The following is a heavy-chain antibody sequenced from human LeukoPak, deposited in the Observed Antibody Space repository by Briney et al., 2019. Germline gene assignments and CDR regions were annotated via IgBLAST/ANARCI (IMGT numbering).Heavy chain of an antibody. V-gene: IGHV1-2*02. CDR2: IHPNSGGT. CDR3: ARWGKYYYDSSGYYY. CDR1: GYTFTGYY. D-gene: IGHD3-22*01. J-gene: IGHJ4*02. Sequence: ASVKVSCTASGYTFTGYYMHWVRQAPGQGLEWMGWIHPNSGGTKYAQRFQGRVTVTRDTSISTVYMELSRLRSDDTAVYYCARWGKYYYDSSGYYYWGQGTLVSVSP.